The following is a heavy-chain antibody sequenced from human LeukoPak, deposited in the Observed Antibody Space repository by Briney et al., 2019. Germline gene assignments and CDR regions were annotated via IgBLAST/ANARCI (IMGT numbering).Heavy chain of an antibody. CDR1: GGSISSYY. Sequence: SETLSLTCTVSGGSISSYYWSWIRQPPGKGLEWIGYIHHSGSTNYNPSLKRRVTIPIDTSKNQFSLKLSSVIAADTAVYYCARESGGAAALDYWGQGSLVTVSS. CDR2: IHHSGST. CDR3: ARESGGAAALDY. V-gene: IGHV4-59*01. D-gene: IGHD6-13*01. J-gene: IGHJ4*02.